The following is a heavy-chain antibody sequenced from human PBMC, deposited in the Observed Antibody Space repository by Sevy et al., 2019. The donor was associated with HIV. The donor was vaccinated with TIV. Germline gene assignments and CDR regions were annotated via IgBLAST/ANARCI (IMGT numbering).Heavy chain of an antibody. CDR3: ARVWVVVAATPHSFDY. Sequence: ASVKVSCKASGYTFTGYYMHWVRQAPGQGLEWMGWINPNSGGTNYAQKFQGRVTMTRDTSISTAYMELSRLRSDDTAVYYCARVWVVVAATPHSFDYWGQGTLVTVSS. V-gene: IGHV1-2*02. D-gene: IGHD2-15*01. J-gene: IGHJ4*02. CDR2: INPNSGGT. CDR1: GYTFTGYY.